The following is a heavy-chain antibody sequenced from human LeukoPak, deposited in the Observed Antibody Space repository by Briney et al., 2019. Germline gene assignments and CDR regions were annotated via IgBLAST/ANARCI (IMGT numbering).Heavy chain of an antibody. Sequence: PSETLSLTCTVSGGSISSYYWSWIRQPAGKGLEWIGRIYTSGSTNYNPSLKSRVTMSVDTSKNQFSLKLSSVTAADTAVYYCATEYSSSRSTTFDIWGQGTMVTVSS. CDR1: GGSISSYY. D-gene: IGHD6-6*01. CDR3: ATEYSSSRSTTFDI. J-gene: IGHJ3*02. V-gene: IGHV4-4*07. CDR2: IYTSGST.